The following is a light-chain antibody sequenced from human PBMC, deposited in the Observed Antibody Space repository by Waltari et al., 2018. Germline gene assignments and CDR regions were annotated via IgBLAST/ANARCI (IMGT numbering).Light chain of an antibody. CDR2: DVS. CDR3: SSYTSTSTIGV. CDR1: SSEVGYYNV. V-gene: IGLV2-14*03. Sequence: SVITQTSSVAAPPEQSITISTTRTSSEVGYYNVVSWYQQHPGKATILMICDVSHRPLRVSNRFSGSKSGNTAYLTISGLQAEDEADYYCSSYTSTSTIGVFGTGTRVTVL. J-gene: IGLJ1*01.